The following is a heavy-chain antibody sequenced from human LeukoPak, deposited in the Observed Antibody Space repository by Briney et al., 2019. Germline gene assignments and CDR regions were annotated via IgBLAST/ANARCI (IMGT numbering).Heavy chain of an antibody. CDR2: IYSGGAT. J-gene: IGHJ4*02. D-gene: IGHD1-26*01. Sequence: GGSLRLSCVASGFTVSSSFMSWVRQSPGKGLEWVALIYSGGATHYADAVKGRFTIARDTSKNTVYLQMNSLRAEDTAMYYCARERSGSYYTFEYWGLGALVTVSS. V-gene: IGHV3-66*02. CDR3: ARERSGSYYTFEY. CDR1: GFTVSSSF.